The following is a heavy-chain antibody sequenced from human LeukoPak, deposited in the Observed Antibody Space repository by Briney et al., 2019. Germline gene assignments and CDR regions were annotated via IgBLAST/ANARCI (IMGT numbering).Heavy chain of an antibody. J-gene: IGHJ4*02. D-gene: IGHD6-13*01. V-gene: IGHV3-49*04. CDR3: TRDVAAAALTDY. CDR1: GFTFSSYA. Sequence: GGSLRLSCAASGFTFSSYAMSWVRQAPGKGLEWVGFIRSKAYGGTTEYAASVKGRFTISRDDSKSIAYLQMNSLKTEDTAVYYCTRDVAAAALTDYWGQGTLVTVSS. CDR2: IRSKAYGGTT.